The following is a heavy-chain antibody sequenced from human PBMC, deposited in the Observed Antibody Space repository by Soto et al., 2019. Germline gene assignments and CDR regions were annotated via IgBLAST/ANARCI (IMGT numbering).Heavy chain of an antibody. CDR2: TYWDDDK. CDR1: GFSLSTNGVG. CDR3: AHLLQFLSPDAFDI. D-gene: IGHD3-3*01. Sequence: SGPTLVEPTQTLTLTCTFSGFSLSTNGVGVGWIRQPPGKGLEWLALTYWDDDKRYSPSLKTRLTITKDTSGNQVVLTMTNMDPVDTATYYCAHLLQFLSPDAFDIWGQGTMVTVSS. J-gene: IGHJ3*02. V-gene: IGHV2-5*02.